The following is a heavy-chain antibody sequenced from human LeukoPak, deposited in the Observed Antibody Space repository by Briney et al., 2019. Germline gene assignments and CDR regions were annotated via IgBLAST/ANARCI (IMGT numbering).Heavy chain of an antibody. CDR1: GASISGYY. V-gene: IGHV4-59*01. J-gene: IGHJ4*02. CDR2: IYNSLN. D-gene: IGHD1-14*01. Sequence: SETLSLTCTVSGASISGYYWSWVRQPPGKRLEFMGYIYNSLNDYNPSLKSRVTISSDPSKNQFSLRLSSMTAADTAVYYCAILPTVWGKGTLVTVSS. CDR3: AILPTV.